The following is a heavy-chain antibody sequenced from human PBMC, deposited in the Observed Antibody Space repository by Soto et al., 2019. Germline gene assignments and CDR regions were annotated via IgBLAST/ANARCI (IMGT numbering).Heavy chain of an antibody. J-gene: IGHJ4*02. CDR2: IYNSVNT. CDR1: DVSISSDTYS. V-gene: IGHV4-39*01. Sequence: SSETLSLTWSVSDVSISSDTYSWGWIRQPPGKGLEWIGSIYNSVNTYYNPSLKSRITISADTSKNQFSLKLSSVTAADTAVYYCARGALRLRFGLFTDYYFDSWGQGTLVTVSS. CDR3: ARGALRLRFGLFTDYYFDS. D-gene: IGHD3-3*01.